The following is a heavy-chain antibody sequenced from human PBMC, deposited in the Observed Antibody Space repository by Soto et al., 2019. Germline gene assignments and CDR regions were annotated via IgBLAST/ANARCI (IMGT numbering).Heavy chain of an antibody. V-gene: IGHV4-34*01. D-gene: IGHD2-15*01. CDR3: AREDIVVVVAAPGAFDI. CDR2: INHSGST. CDR1: GGSFSGYY. Sequence: PSETLSLTCAVYGGSFSGYYWSWIRQPPGKGLEWIGEINHSGSTNYNPSLKSRVTISVDTSKNQFSLKLSSVTAADTAVYYCAREDIVVVVAAPGAFDIWGQGTMVTVSS. J-gene: IGHJ3*02.